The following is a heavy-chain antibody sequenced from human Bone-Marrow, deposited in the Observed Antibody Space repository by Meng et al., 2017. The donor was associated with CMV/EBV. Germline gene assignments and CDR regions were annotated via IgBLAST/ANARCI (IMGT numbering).Heavy chain of an antibody. Sequence: GESLKISCAASGFTFSDYEMNWVRQAPGKGLEWVSYISGSGSTIYYADSVKGRFTISRDNAKNSLYLQMNSLRAEDTAVYYCARSSGWYIDDAFDIWGQGTMVTVSS. CDR3: ARSSGWYIDDAFDI. CDR2: ISGSGSTI. CDR1: GFTFSDYE. V-gene: IGHV3-48*03. D-gene: IGHD6-19*01. J-gene: IGHJ3*02.